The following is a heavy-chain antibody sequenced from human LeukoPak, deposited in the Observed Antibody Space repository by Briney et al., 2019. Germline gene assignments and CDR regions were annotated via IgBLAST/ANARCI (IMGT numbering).Heavy chain of an antibody. J-gene: IGHJ4*02. Sequence: ASVKVSCKVSGYTLTELSMHWVRQAPGKGLEWMGGFDPEDGETIYAQKFQGRVTMTEDTSTDTAYMELSSLRSEDTAVYYCVTPGAITMIVGGFDYWGQGTLVTVSS. CDR3: VTPGAITMIVGGFDY. V-gene: IGHV1-24*01. CDR2: FDPEDGET. D-gene: IGHD3-22*01. CDR1: GYTLTELS.